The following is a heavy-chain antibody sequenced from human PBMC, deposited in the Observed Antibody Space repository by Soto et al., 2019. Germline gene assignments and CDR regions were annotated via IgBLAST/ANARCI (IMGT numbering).Heavy chain of an antibody. CDR2: ISSDGNTK. V-gene: IGHV3-30-3*01. CDR3: ARENSVQAWLHHFDH. J-gene: IGHJ4*02. D-gene: IGHD5-18*01. Sequence: PGGTLRLSCATSGFTFSHYALHWVRQAPVRGLEWVAVISSDGNTKYYADSVKGRFTVSRDSDNNTLFLQMTGLRPADTAVYYCARENSVQAWLHHFDHWGLGTLVTVSS. CDR1: GFTFSHYA.